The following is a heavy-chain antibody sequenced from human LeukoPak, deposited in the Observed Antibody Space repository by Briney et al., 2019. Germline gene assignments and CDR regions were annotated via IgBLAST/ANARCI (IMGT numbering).Heavy chain of an antibody. CDR1: GFTVSSYW. J-gene: IGHJ4*02. Sequence: GGSLRLSCGVSGFTVSSYWMSWVRQAPGKGLEWVANIKQDGSEKYYVDSVKGRFTISRDNAKNSLYLQMNSLRAEDTAVYYCARDEAVAGTGLDYWGQGTLVTVSS. CDR2: IKQDGSEK. CDR3: ARDEAVAGTGLDY. D-gene: IGHD6-19*01. V-gene: IGHV3-7*01.